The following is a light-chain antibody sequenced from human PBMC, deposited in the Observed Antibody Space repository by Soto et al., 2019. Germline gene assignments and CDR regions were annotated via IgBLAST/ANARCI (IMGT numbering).Light chain of an antibody. CDR2: EDN. J-gene: IGLJ2*01. CDR1: SGSIANNY. Sequence: NFMLTQPHSVSESPGKTVTISCTRSSGSIANNYVQWYQQRPGSAPTTVIFEDNQRPSGVPDRFSGSIDSSSNPASLTISGLKTEDEADYYCQSYATKGVVFGGGTKVTVL. V-gene: IGLV6-57*04. CDR3: QSYATKGVV.